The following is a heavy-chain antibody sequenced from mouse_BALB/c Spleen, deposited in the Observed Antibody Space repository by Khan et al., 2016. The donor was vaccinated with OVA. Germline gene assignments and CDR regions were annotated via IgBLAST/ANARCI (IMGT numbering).Heavy chain of an antibody. CDR2: IDPFNGGT. Sequence: VQLQQSGPELMKPGASVKISCKASDYSFTSYYMHWVKQSHGKSLEWIGCIDPFNGGTTYNQKFKSKATLTVDKSSSTAYMHLSSLTSEDSAVXYCARRTLDYWGQGTSVTVSS. CDR1: DYSFTSYY. V-gene: IGHV1S135*01. J-gene: IGHJ4*01. CDR3: ARRTLDY.